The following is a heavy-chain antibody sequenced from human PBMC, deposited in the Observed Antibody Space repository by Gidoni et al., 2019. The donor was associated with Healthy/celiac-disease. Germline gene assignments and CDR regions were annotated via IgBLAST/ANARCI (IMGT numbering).Heavy chain of an antibody. V-gene: IGHV4-61*01. D-gene: IGHD3-3*01. Sequence: QVQLQESGPGLVKPSETLSLTCTVSGGSVSSGSYYWSWIRQPPGKGLEWIGYIYYSGSTNYNPSLKSRVTISVDTSKNQFSLKLSSVTAADTAVYYCARGFYYDFWSGSAGPFDPWGQGTLVTVSS. CDR3: ARGFYYDFWSGSAGPFDP. J-gene: IGHJ5*02. CDR1: GGSVSSGSYY. CDR2: IYYSGST.